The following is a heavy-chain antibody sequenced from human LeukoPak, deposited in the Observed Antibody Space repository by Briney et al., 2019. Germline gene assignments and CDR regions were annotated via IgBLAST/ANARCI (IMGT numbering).Heavy chain of an antibody. CDR2: ISYDGSNK. Sequence: PGRSLRLSCAASAFTFSSYAMHWVRHAPGKGLEWVAVISYDGSNKYYADSVKGRFTISRDNSKNTLYLQMNSLRAEDKAVYYCARGFSITMVRGVDYWCRGTLVTVS. V-gene: IGHV3-30*04. D-gene: IGHD3-10*01. CDR1: AFTFSSYA. J-gene: IGHJ4*02. CDR3: ARGFSITMVRGVDY.